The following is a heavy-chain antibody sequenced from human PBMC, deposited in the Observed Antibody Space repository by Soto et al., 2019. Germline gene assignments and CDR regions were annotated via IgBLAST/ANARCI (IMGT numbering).Heavy chain of an antibody. CDR3: AKDPVSGYCTSASCYLFDY. CDR2: ISDGGGST. J-gene: IGHJ4*02. D-gene: IGHD2-2*01. CDR1: GFTFSSYA. V-gene: IGHV3-23*01. Sequence: GGSLRLSCAASGFTFSSYAMSWVRQAPGKGLEWVSSISDGGGSTFYTDSVKGRFTISRDNSKNTLYLQMNSLRAEDTAVYYCAKDPVSGYCTSASCYLFDYWGQGTLVTVSS.